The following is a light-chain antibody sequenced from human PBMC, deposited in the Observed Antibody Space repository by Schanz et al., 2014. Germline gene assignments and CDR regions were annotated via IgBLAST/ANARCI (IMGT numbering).Light chain of an antibody. Sequence: EIVMTQSPATLSVSPGERATLSCRAGQSVSSNLAWYQQKPGQAPRLLIYGASTRATGIPARFSGSGSGTEFTLTISSLQPDDFASYYCQHYNSYPWTFGQGTKVEIK. CDR2: GAS. V-gene: IGKV3-15*01. CDR3: QHYNSYPWT. J-gene: IGKJ1*01. CDR1: QSVSSN.